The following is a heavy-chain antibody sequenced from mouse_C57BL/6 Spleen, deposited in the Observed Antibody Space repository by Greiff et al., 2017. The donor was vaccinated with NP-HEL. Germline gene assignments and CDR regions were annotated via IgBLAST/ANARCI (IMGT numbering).Heavy chain of an antibody. V-gene: IGHV1-15*01. CDR3: TRDTMITTRRKWFAY. CDR2: IDPETGGT. J-gene: IGHJ3*01. CDR1: GYTFTDYE. Sequence: QVQLRESGAELVRPGASVTLSCKASGYTFTDYEMHWVKQTPVHGLEWIGAIDPETGGTAYNQKFKGKAILTADKSSSTAYMELRSLTSEDSAVYYCTRDTMITTRRKWFAYWGQGTLVTVSA. D-gene: IGHD2-4*01.